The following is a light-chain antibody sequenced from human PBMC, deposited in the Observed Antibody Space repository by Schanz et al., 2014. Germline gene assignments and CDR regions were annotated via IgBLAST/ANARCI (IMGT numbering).Light chain of an antibody. CDR3: AAWDDSLSGPHVV. CDR1: SSNIGRNF. Sequence: QSVLTQPPSASGTPGQRVTISCSGSSSNIGRNFVYWYQQLPGTAPKLLIYTNDQRPSGVPDRFSGSKSGTSASLAISGLRSEDEGDYYCAAWDDSLSGPHVVFGGGTKLTVL. V-gene: IGLV1-47*02. J-gene: IGLJ2*01. CDR2: TND.